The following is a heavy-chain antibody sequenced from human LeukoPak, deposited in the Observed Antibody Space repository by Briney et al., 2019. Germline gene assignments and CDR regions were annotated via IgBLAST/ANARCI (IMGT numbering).Heavy chain of an antibody. CDR1: GFTFSIYG. CDR2: IRYDGSNQ. J-gene: IGHJ6*03. D-gene: IGHD3-10*01. CDR3: AKDFGSMVRGMDV. Sequence: PGGSLRLSCAASGFTFSIYGMHWVRQAPGRGLEWVAFIRYDGSNQFYADSVKGRFTTSRDSSKNTLYMQMNSLRVENTAIYYCAKDFGSMVRGMDVWGKGTTVTISS. V-gene: IGHV3-30*02.